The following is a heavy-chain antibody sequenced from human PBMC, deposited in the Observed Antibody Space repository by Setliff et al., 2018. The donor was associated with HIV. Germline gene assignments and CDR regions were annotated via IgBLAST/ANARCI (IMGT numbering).Heavy chain of an antibody. CDR3: ARDSSGRAPGEGAFDI. CDR1: GYSFTNHY. J-gene: IGHJ3*02. Sequence: ASVKVSCKPSGYSFTNHYMHWVRQAPGQGLEWMGVINPTGGSTRNTQEFQGRVTMTRDTSTSTVYMELSSLRSEDTAVYYCARDSSGRAPGEGAFDIWGQGTMVTVSS. CDR2: INPTGGST. V-gene: IGHV1-46*01. D-gene: IGHD3-16*01.